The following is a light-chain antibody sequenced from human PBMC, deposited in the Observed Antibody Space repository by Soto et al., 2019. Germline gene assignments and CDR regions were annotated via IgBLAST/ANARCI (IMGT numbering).Light chain of an antibody. Sequence: EIVLTQSPGTLSLSPGESATLSCRASQTVNFSNLAWYQQKPGQAPRLLIYGAFNRATGLPDRFIGDGSGADFTLTISRLEPDDFAVYYCQRYGTSPTFGGGTKVEIK. CDR3: QRYGTSPT. CDR1: QTVNFSN. CDR2: GAF. J-gene: IGKJ4*01. V-gene: IGKV3-20*01.